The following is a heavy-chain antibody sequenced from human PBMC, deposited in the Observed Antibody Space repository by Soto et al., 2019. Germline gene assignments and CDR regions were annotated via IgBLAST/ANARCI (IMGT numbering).Heavy chain of an antibody. D-gene: IGHD6-19*01. J-gene: IGHJ4*02. CDR2: ISGSGGST. CDR1: GFTFSSYA. Sequence: GGSLRLACAASGFTFSSYAMTWFRQAPGKGLEWVSVISGSGGSTYYADSVKGRFTISRDNSKNTLYLQMNSLRGEDTAVYYCASRSSGWYLDYWGQGTLVTVSS. CDR3: ASRSSGWYLDY. V-gene: IGHV3-23*01.